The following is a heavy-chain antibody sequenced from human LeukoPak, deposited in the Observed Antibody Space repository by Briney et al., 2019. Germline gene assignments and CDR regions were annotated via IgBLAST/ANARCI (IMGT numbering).Heavy chain of an antibody. D-gene: IGHD2-2*01. CDR2: INTNTGNP. CDR3: ASPVPRANYYYYGMDV. V-gene: IGHV7-4-1*02. J-gene: IGHJ6*02. CDR1: GYTFTSYA. Sequence: GASVKVSCKASGYTFTSYAMNWVRQAPGQGLEWMGWINTNTGNPTYAQGFTGRFVFSLDTSVGTAYLQISSLKAENTAVYYCASPVPRANYYYYGMDVWGQGTTVTVSS.